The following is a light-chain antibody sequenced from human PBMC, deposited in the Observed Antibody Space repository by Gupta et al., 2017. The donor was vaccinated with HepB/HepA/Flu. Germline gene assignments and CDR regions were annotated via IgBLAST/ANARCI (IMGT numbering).Light chain of an antibody. CDR2: SAS. Sequence: DILLTQSPDFQSVTLKEKVTITCRASQSICSSLHWFQQKPDQAPKLLIKSASQSYSVVPSRFSGSGSGTVFTLTINSLEAEDAATYYCHQSSSLPQTFGQETKVEIK. CDR3: HQSSSLPQT. CDR1: QSICSS. V-gene: IGKV6-21*01. J-gene: IGKJ1*01.